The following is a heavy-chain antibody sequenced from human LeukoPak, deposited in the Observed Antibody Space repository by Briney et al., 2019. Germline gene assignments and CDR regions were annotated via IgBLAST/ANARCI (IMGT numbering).Heavy chain of an antibody. D-gene: IGHD3-22*01. CDR3: AKDSSGYYVY. Sequence: GGSLRLSCAASGFTFRSYGMHWVRQAPGKGLEWVAVISYDGSNKYYADSVKGRFTISRDNSKNTLYLQMNSLRAEDTAVYYCAKDSSGYYVYWGQGTLVTVSS. V-gene: IGHV3-30*18. CDR2: ISYDGSNK. CDR1: GFTFRSYG. J-gene: IGHJ4*02.